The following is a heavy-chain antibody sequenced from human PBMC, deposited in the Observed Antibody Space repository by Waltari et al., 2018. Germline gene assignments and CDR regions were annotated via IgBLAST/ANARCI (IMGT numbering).Heavy chain of an antibody. V-gene: IGHV4-39*01. CDR1: GGSISSSTYY. D-gene: IGHD2-15*01. CDR3: ARLPISLGVGSVFDI. CDR2: IYYSGST. J-gene: IGHJ3*02. Sequence: QMQLQESGPGLVKPSEPLSLTCTVSGGSISSSTYYWGWIRQPPGKGLEWIGNIYYSGSTYYKPSLNSRLTISVDTSKNQFSLNLRSVTAADTAVYYCARLPISLGVGSVFDIWGQGTMVTV.